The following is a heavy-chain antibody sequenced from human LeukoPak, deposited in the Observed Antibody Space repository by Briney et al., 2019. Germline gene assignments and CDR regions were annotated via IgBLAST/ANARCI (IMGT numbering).Heavy chain of an antibody. CDR1: GFTFSDYY. Sequence: KSGGSLRLSCAASGFTFSDYYVSWIRQAPGKGLEWVSYISSSSSFTNYADSVKGRFTISRDNAKNSLYLQMNSLRAEDTAVYYCARVGDSSGSDAFDIWGQGTMVTVSS. D-gene: IGHD3-22*01. V-gene: IGHV3-11*05. CDR2: ISSSSSFT. CDR3: ARVGDSSGSDAFDI. J-gene: IGHJ3*02.